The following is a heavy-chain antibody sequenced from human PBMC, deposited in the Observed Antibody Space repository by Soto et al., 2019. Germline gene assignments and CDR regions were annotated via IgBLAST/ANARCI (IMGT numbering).Heavy chain of an antibody. Sequence: QVQLVQSGAEVKKPGSSVKVSCKASGGTFSSYAISWVGQAPVQGIEWMGGIIPLFVTANYAQKFQGRVMITAEESTSTAYMELSSLRSEDTAVYYCARVEGNYYDSSGYLDHWGQGTLVTVSS. CDR2: IIPLFVTA. CDR3: ARVEGNYYDSSGYLDH. D-gene: IGHD3-22*01. CDR1: GGTFSSYA. J-gene: IGHJ4*02. V-gene: IGHV1-69*01.